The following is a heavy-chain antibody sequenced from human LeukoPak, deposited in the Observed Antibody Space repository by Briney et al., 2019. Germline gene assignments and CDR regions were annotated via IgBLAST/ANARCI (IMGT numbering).Heavy chain of an antibody. J-gene: IGHJ4*02. CDR3: ARLLGMVTTFDY. CDR1: GFSFSGYL. CDR2: ISKDETTK. Sequence: GGSLRVSCAGSGFSFSGYLLSWVRQAPGKGLEWGATISKDETTKWYDDSVRGRFTISRDNAKNSLYLEMTSLRAEDTAVYYCARLLGMVTTFDYWGQGTLVTVSS. V-gene: IGHV3-7*01. D-gene: IGHD4-23*01.